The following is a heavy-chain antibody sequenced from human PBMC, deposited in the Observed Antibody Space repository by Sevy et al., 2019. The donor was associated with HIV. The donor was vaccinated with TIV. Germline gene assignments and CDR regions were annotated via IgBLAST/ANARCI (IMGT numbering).Heavy chain of an antibody. V-gene: IGHV1-24*01. Sequence: ASVKVSCKVSGYTLTELSMHWVRQAPGKGLEWMGGFDPEDGETIYAQKFQGRVTMTEDTSRDTAYMELSSLRSEDTAVYYCATGGYSSSWYVIDYWGQGTLVTVSS. CDR2: FDPEDGET. J-gene: IGHJ4*02. CDR1: GYTLTELS. D-gene: IGHD6-13*01. CDR3: ATGGYSSSWYVIDY.